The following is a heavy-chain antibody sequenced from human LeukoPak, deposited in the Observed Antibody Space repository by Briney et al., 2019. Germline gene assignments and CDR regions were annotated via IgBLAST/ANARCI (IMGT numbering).Heavy chain of an antibody. CDR3: ARPEEYDSRGYSSYFQY. D-gene: IGHD3-22*01. CDR2: IHYTGST. J-gene: IGHJ1*01. Sequence: SETLSLTCTVSGGSISSYYWSWIRQSPGKGLECIGYIHYTGSTNYNPSLKSRVTISVDTSKNQFSVKLRSVTAADTAVYYCARPEEYDSRGYSSYFQYWGQGTLVTVSS. CDR1: GGSISSYY. V-gene: IGHV4-59*12.